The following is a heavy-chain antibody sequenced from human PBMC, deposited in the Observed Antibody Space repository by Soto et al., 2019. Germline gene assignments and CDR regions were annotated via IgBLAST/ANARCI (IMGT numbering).Heavy chain of an antibody. CDR3: CRAEVVIRGDHGGAG. CDR1: GFTFSSYW. CDR2: MNSDGSTT. J-gene: IGHJ4*02. Sequence: EVQLVESGGRLVQPGGSLRLSCAASGFTFSSYWMHWVRQAPGKGLVWVSRMNSDGSTTDYADSVKGRFTISRDNAKNPLQTQRCSLRVEDTAVYNCCRAEVVIRGDHGGAGWGQGTMVTVSS. V-gene: IGHV3-74*01. D-gene: IGHD2-21*01.